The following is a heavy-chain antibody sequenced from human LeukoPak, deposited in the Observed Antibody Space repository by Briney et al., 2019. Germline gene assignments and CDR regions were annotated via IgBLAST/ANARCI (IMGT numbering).Heavy chain of an antibody. J-gene: IGHJ5*02. Sequence: GSSVKVSRKASGGTFSSYAISWVRQAPGQGLEWMGGIIPIFGTANYAQKFQGRVTITADKSTSTAYMELSSLRSEDTAVYYCARGSENWNDYNWFDPWGQGTLVTVSS. CDR3: ARGSENWNDYNWFDP. CDR1: GGTFSSYA. D-gene: IGHD1-1*01. CDR2: IIPIFGTA. V-gene: IGHV1-69*06.